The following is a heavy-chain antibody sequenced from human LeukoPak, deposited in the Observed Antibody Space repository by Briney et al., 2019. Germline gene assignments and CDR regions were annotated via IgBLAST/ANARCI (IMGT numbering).Heavy chain of an antibody. CDR3: ARGPYSSSWYVDY. J-gene: IGHJ4*02. D-gene: IGHD6-13*01. CDR2: IYYSGST. V-gene: IGHV4-39*07. CDR1: GGSISSSSYY. Sequence: SETLSLTCTVSGGSISSSSYYWGWIRQPPGKGLEWIGSIYYSGSTYYNPSLKSRVTISVDTSKNQFSLKLSSVTAADTAVYYCARGPYSSSWYVDYWGQGTLVTVSS.